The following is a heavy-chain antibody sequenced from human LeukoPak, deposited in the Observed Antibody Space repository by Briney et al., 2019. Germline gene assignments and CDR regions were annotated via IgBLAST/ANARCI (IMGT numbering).Heavy chain of an antibody. Sequence: PGGSLRLSCAASGFTFSGYWMSWVRQAPGKGLEWVANIKQDGSEKYYVDSVKGRFTISRDNAKNSLYLQMNSVRAEDTAVYYCARDQRYCSSSSCPWEPFDYWGQGTLVTVSS. CDR3: ARDQRYCSSSSCPWEPFDY. CDR1: GFTFSGYW. V-gene: IGHV3-7*05. D-gene: IGHD2-2*01. CDR2: IKQDGSEK. J-gene: IGHJ4*02.